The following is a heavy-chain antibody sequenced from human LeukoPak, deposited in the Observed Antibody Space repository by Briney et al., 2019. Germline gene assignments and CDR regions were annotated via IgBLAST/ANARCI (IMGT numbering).Heavy chain of an antibody. J-gene: IGHJ1*01. CDR1: GGSISSSSYY. CDR3: ARLGFRDGYGWKYFQH. CDR2: IYYSGST. Sequence: SETLSLTCTVSGGSISSSSYYWGWIRQPPGKGLEWIGSIYYSGSTYYNPSLKSRVTISVDTSKNQFSLKLSSVTAADTAVYYCARLGFRDGYGWKYFQHWGQGTLVTVSS. V-gene: IGHV4-39*01. D-gene: IGHD5-24*01.